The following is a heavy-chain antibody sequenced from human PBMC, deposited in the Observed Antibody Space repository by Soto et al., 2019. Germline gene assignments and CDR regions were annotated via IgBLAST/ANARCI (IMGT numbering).Heavy chain of an antibody. V-gene: IGHV3-48*01. D-gene: IGHD2-15*01. J-gene: IGHJ6*03. Sequence: PGGSLRLSCVVSGFTFSSYSMDWVRQAPGKGLEWVSYITSGSSTIHYADSVKGRFTISRDNAKNSVFLQMNSLRAEDTAVYYCAKGGYCSGGSCYSSYYYYMDVWGKGTTVTVSS. CDR1: GFTFSSYS. CDR2: ITSGSSTI. CDR3: AKGGYCSGGSCYSSYYYYMDV.